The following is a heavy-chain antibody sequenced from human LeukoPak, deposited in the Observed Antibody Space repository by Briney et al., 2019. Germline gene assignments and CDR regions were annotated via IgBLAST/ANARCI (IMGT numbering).Heavy chain of an antibody. J-gene: IGHJ4*02. CDR3: ARHYSNYEEYYFDY. CDR2: ISSSGSTI. V-gene: IGHV3-11*01. CDR1: GFTFSDYY. Sequence: PGGSLRLSCAASGFTFSDYYMSWIRQAPGKGLEWVSYISSSGSTIYYADSVRGRFTISRDNAKNSLYLQMNSLRAEDTAVYYCARHYSNYEEYYFDYWGQGTLVTVSS. D-gene: IGHD4-11*01.